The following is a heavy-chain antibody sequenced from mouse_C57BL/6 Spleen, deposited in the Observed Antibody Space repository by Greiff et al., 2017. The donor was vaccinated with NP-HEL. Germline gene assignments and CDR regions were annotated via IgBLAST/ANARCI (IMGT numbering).Heavy chain of an antibody. Sequence: DVKLVESGGGLVKPGGSLKLSCAASGFTFSDYGMHWVRQAPEKGLEWVAYISSGSSTIYYADTVKGRFPISRDNAKNTLFLQMTSLRSEDTAMYYCARFYYGDYWGQGTTLTVSS. CDR3: ARFYYGDY. D-gene: IGHD1-1*01. J-gene: IGHJ2*01. CDR1: GFTFSDYG. CDR2: ISSGSSTI. V-gene: IGHV5-17*01.